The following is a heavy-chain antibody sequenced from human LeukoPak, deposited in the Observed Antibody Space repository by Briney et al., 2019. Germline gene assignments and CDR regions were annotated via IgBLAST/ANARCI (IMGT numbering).Heavy chain of an antibody. CDR3: ARLVGSTWHPFDY. V-gene: IGHV4-59*08. Sequence: SETLSLTCTVSGGSISSYYWSWIRQPPGKGLECIGYIYYNGNINYNPSLKSRITMSIDTSKNQFSLKLSSVTAADTAVYYCARLVGSTWHPFDYWGQGTLVTVSS. CDR1: GGSISSYY. J-gene: IGHJ4*02. CDR2: IYYNGNI. D-gene: IGHD6-13*01.